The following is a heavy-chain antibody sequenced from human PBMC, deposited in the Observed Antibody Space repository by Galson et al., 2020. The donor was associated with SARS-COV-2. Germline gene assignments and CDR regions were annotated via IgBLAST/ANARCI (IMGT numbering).Heavy chain of an antibody. Sequence: SLTCAVSGTSISSGSYSWNWIRQPPGKGPEWIGYISHSGGTYYNPSLKSRVTISGDRSKNQFSLRLSSVTAADTAVYYCARLHYGEYAPEAFDIWGPGTRVTVAS. CDR2: ISHSGGT. V-gene: IGHV4-30-2*01. CDR1: GTSISSGSYS. J-gene: IGHJ3*02. D-gene: IGHD4-17*01. CDR3: ARLHYGEYAPEAFDI.